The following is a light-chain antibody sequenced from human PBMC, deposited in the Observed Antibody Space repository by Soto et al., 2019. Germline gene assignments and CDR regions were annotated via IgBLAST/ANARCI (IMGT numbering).Light chain of an antibody. Sequence: DIIMTQSPSTVSVSLGERVTLSCRASQSVSGNLAWYQQRPGQPPRLLISITSSRATGTAARFSGSGSGTDSTLTISNLQSEDLEVYFCQQYDAWPPTFGPGTKVDIK. J-gene: IGKJ1*01. V-gene: IGKV3-15*01. CDR2: ITS. CDR1: QSVSGN. CDR3: QQYDAWPPT.